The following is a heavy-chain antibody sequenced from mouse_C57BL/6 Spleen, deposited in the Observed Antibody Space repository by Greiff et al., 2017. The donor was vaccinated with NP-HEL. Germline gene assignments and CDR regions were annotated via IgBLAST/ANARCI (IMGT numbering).Heavy chain of an antibody. CDR1: GFTFSSYG. J-gene: IGHJ3*01. Sequence: EVKLVESGGDLVKPGGSLKLSCAASGFTFSSYGMSWVRQTPDKRLEWVATISSGGSYTYYPDSVKGRFTISRDNAKNTLYLQMSSLKSEDTAMYYCARHEGGNYAWFAYWGQGTLVTVSA. CDR3: ARHEGGNYAWFAY. D-gene: IGHD2-1*01. CDR2: ISSGGSYT. V-gene: IGHV5-6*01.